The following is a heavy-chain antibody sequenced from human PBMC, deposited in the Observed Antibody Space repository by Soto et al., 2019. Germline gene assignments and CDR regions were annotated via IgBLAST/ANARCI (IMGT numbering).Heavy chain of an antibody. CDR2: FDPEDGET. CDR3: ATDSIRGDAFDI. Sequence: ASVKVSCKVSGYTLTELSMHWVRQAPGKGLEWMGGFDPEDGETIYAQKFQGRVTMTEDTSTDTAYMELSSLRSEDTAVYYCATDSIRGDAFDIWGQGTMVTVSS. CDR1: GYTLTELS. J-gene: IGHJ3*02. V-gene: IGHV1-24*01.